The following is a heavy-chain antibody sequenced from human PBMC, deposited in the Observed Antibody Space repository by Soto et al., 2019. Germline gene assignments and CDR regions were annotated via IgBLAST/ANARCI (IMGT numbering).Heavy chain of an antibody. CDR3: AKDQTDVTLSDY. J-gene: IGHJ4*02. Sequence: GGSLRLSCAASGSSFSTLDLSSFRLAPGKGLEWVSSISGRGVDTRYADSVKGRFTIYRDNSRNTLYLQVNSLRAEDTAVYYCAKDQTDVTLSDYWGQGTLVTVSS. CDR2: ISGRGVDT. D-gene: IGHD2-21*02. V-gene: IGHV3-23*01. CDR1: GSSFSTLD.